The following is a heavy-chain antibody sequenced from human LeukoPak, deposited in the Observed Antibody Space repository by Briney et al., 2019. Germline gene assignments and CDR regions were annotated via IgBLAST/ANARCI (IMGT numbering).Heavy chain of an antibody. J-gene: IGHJ4*02. CDR3: AKDISHLYGSGSSLDY. CDR1: RFTFSSFA. D-gene: IGHD3-10*01. CDR2: ISYDGNNK. Sequence: GGSLRLSCAASRFTFSSFAMHWVRQAPGKGLEWVAVISYDGNNKYYADSVKGRFTISRDNAKNSLYLQMNSLRAEDTALYYCAKDISHLYGSGSSLDYWGQGTLVTVSS. V-gene: IGHV3-30*04.